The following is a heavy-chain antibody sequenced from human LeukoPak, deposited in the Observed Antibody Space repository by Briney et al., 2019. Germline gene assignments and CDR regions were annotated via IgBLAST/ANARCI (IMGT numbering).Heavy chain of an antibody. CDR3: ARSQFYYDNSGSDY. CDR2: IQPGDSDT. Sequence: GESLKISCKGYGYDFTNYWIGWVRQMPGKGLEWMGIIQPGDSDTRYSPSFEGQVTISTDKSISTAYLQWSSLKASDTAMYYCARSQFYYDNSGSDYWGQGTLVTVSS. CDR1: GYDFTNYW. J-gene: IGHJ4*02. V-gene: IGHV5-51*01. D-gene: IGHD3-22*01.